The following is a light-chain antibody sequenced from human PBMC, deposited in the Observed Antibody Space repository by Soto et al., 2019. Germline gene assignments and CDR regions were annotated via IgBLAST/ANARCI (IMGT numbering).Light chain of an antibody. CDR2: GAS. V-gene: IGKV1-9*01. J-gene: IGKJ3*01. CDR3: QQVNSYPFT. Sequence: DIQLTQSPPYLSASVGDRVTIICRASQGISSFLAWYQQKPGRAPKLLVYGASTVERGVPSRFSGSGSGAEFTLTISRLPPEDFATYYCQQVNSYPFTFGHGTRVDIK. CDR1: QGISSF.